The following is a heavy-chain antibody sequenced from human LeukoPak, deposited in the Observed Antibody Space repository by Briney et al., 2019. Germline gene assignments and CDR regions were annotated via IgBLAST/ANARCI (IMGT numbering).Heavy chain of an antibody. CDR1: GFTFSNAW. J-gene: IGHJ3*02. CDR2: IWYDGSNK. CDR3: ARVRGGSGSYYPARGAFDI. D-gene: IGHD3-10*01. V-gene: IGHV3-33*08. Sequence: PGGSLRLSCAASGFTFSNAWMNWVRQAPGKGLEWVAVIWYDGSNKYYADSVKGRFTISRDNSKNTLYLQMNSLRAEDTAVYYCARVRGGSGSYYPARGAFDIWGQGTMVTVSS.